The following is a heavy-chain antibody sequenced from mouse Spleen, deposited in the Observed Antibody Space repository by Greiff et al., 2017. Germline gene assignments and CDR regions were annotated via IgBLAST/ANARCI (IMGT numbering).Heavy chain of an antibody. Sequence: QVQLQQSGAELVRPGSSVKLSCKASGYTFTSYWMHWVKQRPIQGLEWIGNIDPSDSETHYNQKFKDKATLTVDKSSSTAYMQLSSLTSEDSAVYYCARNYYGSSYEFAYWGQGTLVTVSA. CDR2: IDPSDSET. D-gene: IGHD1-1*01. V-gene: IGHV1-52*01. CDR1: GYTFTSYW. J-gene: IGHJ3*01. CDR3: ARNYYGSSYEFAY.